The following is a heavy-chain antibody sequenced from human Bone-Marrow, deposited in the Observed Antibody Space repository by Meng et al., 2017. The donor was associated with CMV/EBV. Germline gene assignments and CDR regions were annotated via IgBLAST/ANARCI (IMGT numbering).Heavy chain of an antibody. CDR3: AKDYKDQRGMDV. J-gene: IGHJ6*02. CDR2: IWYDGSNK. D-gene: IGHD2-2*01. V-gene: IGHV3-33*06. CDR1: GFTFSSYG. Sequence: GGSLRLSCAASGFTFSSYGMHWVRQAPGKGLEWVAVIWYDGSNKYYADSVKGRFTISRDNSKNTLYLQMNSLRAEDTAVYYCAKDYKDQRGMDVWGQGSTVTVSS.